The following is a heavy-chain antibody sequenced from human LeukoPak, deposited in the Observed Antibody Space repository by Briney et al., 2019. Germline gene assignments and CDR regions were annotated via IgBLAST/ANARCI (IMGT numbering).Heavy chain of an antibody. J-gene: IGHJ4*02. Sequence: GGSLRLSCAASGFTFSGSAMHWVRQASGKGLEWVGRIRSKANSYATAYAASVKGRFTISRDDSKNTAYLQMNSLKTEDTAVYYCTRPTVGYCSSTSCPIGIWGQRTLVTVSS. CDR3: TRPTVGYCSSTSCPIGI. V-gene: IGHV3-73*01. CDR2: IRSKANSYAT. CDR1: GFTFSGSA. D-gene: IGHD2-2*01.